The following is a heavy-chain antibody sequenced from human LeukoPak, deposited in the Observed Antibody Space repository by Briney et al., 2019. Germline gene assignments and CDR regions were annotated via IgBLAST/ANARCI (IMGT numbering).Heavy chain of an antibody. CDR3: ASGSGSYRTPYYYMDV. CDR1: GFTVSSNY. J-gene: IGHJ6*03. V-gene: IGHV3-53*01. CDR2: IYSGGST. Sequence: GGSLRLSCVASGFTVSSNYMSWVRQAPGKGLEWVSVIYSGGSTYYADSVKGRFTISRDNSKNTLYLQMNSLRAGDTAVYYCASGSGSYRTPYYYMDVWGTGTTVTVSS. D-gene: IGHD3-10*01.